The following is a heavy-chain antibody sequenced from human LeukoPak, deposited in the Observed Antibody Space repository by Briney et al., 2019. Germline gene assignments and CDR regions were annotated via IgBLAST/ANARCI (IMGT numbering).Heavy chain of an antibody. V-gene: IGHV3-48*01. J-gene: IGHJ5*02. CDR3: ARDGWFGDYNWFDP. CDR1: EFTFSSYS. Sequence: GSLRLSCAASEFTFSSYSMNWVRQAPGKGLEWISYISSASNTIYYADSVKGRFTISRDNAKNSVYLQMNSLRAEDTAMYYCARDGWFGDYNWFDPWGQGTLVTVSS. D-gene: IGHD3-10*01. CDR2: ISSASNTI.